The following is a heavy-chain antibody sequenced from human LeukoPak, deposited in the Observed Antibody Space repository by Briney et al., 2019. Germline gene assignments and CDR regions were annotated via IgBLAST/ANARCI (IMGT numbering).Heavy chain of an antibody. CDR1: GFTFSSYA. D-gene: IGHD6-13*01. J-gene: IGHJ4*02. CDR2: ISGSGGST. Sequence: PGGSLRLSCAASGFTFSSYAMSWVRQAPGKGLEWVSAISGSGGSTYYADSVKGRFTIPRDNAKNSLYLKMNRLRVEDTAVYYCARGSYSSSWATGTDFWGQGTLVTVSS. V-gene: IGHV3-23*01. CDR3: ARGSYSSSWATGTDF.